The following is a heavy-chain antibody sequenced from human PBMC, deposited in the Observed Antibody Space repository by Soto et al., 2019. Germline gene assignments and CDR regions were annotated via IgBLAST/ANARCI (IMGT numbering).Heavy chain of an antibody. Sequence: QVPLVQSGPDVKKPGASLKVSCKASGFTFNNFGFNWVRQAPGQGLEWMGWIAAYNGNSDYAQKFRDRLTMTTDTATRTAYMELRSLTSDDTAVYYCARGFRWSKPLDYWGQGTLLTVSS. CDR2: IAAYNGNS. V-gene: IGHV1-18*04. CDR3: ARGFRWSKPLDY. J-gene: IGHJ4*02. D-gene: IGHD2-15*01. CDR1: GFTFNNFG.